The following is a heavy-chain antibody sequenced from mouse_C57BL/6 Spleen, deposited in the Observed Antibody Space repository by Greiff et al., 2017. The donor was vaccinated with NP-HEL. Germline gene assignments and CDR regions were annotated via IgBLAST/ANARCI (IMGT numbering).Heavy chain of an antibody. V-gene: IGHV1-64*01. D-gene: IGHD1-1*01. CDR1: GYTFTSYW. CDR2: IHPNSGST. Sequence: QVQLQQPGAELVKPGASVKLSCKASGYTFTSYWMHWVKQRPGQGLEWIGMIHPNSGSTNYNEKFKSKATLTVDKSYSTAYIELSSLPSEDSAVYYCAREGYYYGSSPAWFAYWGQGTLLTVSA. CDR3: AREGYYYGSSPAWFAY. J-gene: IGHJ3*01.